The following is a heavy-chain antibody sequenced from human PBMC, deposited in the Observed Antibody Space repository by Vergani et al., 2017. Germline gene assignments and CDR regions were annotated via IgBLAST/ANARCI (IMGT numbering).Heavy chain of an antibody. J-gene: IGHJ4*02. V-gene: IGHV1-18*04. Sequence: QVQLVQSGAEVKKPGASVKVSCKASGYTFTSYGISWVRQAPGQGLEWMGWISAYNGNTNYAQKLQGRVTMTTDTSTSTAYMELRSLRSDDTAVYYCARDAKGRYDILTGYYLVVDYWGQGTLVTVSS. D-gene: IGHD3-9*01. CDR2: ISAYNGNT. CDR1: GYTFTSYG. CDR3: ARDAKGRYDILTGYYLVVDY.